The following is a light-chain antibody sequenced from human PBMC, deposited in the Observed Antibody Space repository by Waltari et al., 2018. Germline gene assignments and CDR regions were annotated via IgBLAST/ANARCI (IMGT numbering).Light chain of an antibody. CDR3: QTGGHGTWV. J-gene: IGLJ3*02. V-gene: IGLV4-69*01. CDR2: VNSDGSH. CDR1: SGYSSTV. Sequence: LVLTQSPSASASLGASVKLTCTLSSGYSSTVIAWPQQQPGKGPRYLMKVNSDGSHRKGDDIPDRFSASKSGTECQLTISSLQSEDEADYFCQTGGHGTWVFGGGTKLTVL.